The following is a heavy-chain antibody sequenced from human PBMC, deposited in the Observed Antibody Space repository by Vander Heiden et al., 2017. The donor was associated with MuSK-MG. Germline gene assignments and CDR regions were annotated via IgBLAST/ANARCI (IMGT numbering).Heavy chain of an antibody. Sequence: QVQLVESGGGVVQPGRSLRLSCAASGFTFSSYAMHWVRQAPGKGLEWVAVISYDGSNKYYADAGKGRFTISRDNSKNTLYLQMNSLRAEDTAVYYCARASQRRATIFPLYWGQGNLVTVSS. CDR1: GFTFSSYA. D-gene: IGHD5-12*01. V-gene: IGHV3-30*04. CDR3: ARASQRRATIFPLY. CDR2: ISYDGSNK. J-gene: IGHJ4*02.